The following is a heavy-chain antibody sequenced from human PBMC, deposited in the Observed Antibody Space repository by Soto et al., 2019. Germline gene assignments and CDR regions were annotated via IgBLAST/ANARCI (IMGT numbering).Heavy chain of an antibody. CDR3: AKGGITLVRGAFDY. D-gene: IGHD3-10*01. CDR1: GITLSNYA. V-gene: IGHV3-23*01. Sequence: PGGSLRLSGAVSGITLSNYAMSLVRQAPGKGLEWVSAISGSGSNTYYIDSVKGRFTISRDKSKTTLFLQMNNLRAEDTAVYYCAKGGITLVRGAFDYWGQGALVTVSS. CDR2: ISGSGSNT. J-gene: IGHJ4*02.